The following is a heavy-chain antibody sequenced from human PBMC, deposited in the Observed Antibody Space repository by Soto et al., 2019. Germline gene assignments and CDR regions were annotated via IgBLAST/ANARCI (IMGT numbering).Heavy chain of an antibody. D-gene: IGHD6-13*01. CDR1: GFTFSDYY. Sequence: QVQLVESGGGLVKHGGSLRLSCAASGFTFSDYYMSWIRQAPGKGLEWVSYISSSSSYTNYADSVKGRFTISRDNAKNSLYLQMNSLRAEDTAVYYCARVHSSSFSFDYWGQGTLVTVSS. V-gene: IGHV3-11*05. CDR2: ISSSSSYT. CDR3: ARVHSSSFSFDY. J-gene: IGHJ4*02.